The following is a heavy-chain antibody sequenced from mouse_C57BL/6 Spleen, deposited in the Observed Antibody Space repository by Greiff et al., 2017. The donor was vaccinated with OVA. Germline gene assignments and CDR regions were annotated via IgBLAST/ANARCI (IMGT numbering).Heavy chain of an antibody. CDR1: GYTFTGYW. CDR3: ARSYYGSSVFDY. Sequence: QVQLKQSGAELMKPGASVKLSCKATGYTFTGYWMHWVKQRPGRGLEWIGRIDPNSGGTKYNEKFKSKATLTVDKPSSTAYMQLSSLTSEDSAVYYCARSYYGSSVFDYWGQGTTLTVSS. V-gene: IGHV1-72*01. D-gene: IGHD1-1*01. CDR2: IDPNSGGT. J-gene: IGHJ2*01.